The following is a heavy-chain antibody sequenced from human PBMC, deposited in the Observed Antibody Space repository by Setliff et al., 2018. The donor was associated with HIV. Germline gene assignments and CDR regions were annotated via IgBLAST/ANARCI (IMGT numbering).Heavy chain of an antibody. CDR2: ISYDGSNK. Sequence: GGSLRLSCAASGFTFSSYAMHWVRQAPGKGLEWVAVISYDGSNKYYADSVKGRFTISRDNAKNTLYLQMNSLRAEDTAVYYCARDCPYGSGSYYPYYYHYYMDVWGKGTTVTVSS. V-gene: IGHV3-30*04. CDR1: GFTFSSYA. D-gene: IGHD3-10*01. J-gene: IGHJ6*03. CDR3: ARDCPYGSGSYYPYYYHYYMDV.